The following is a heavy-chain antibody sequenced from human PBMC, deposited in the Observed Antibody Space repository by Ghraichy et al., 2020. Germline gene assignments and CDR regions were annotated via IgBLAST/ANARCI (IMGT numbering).Heavy chain of an antibody. V-gene: IGHV1-2*02. CDR3: ASLGYCTNGVCYNYYYYMDV. CDR1: GYTFTGYY. CDR2: INPNSGGT. Sequence: ASVKVSCKASGYTFTGYYMHWVRQAPGQGLEWMGWINPNSGGTNYAQKFQGRVTMTRDTSISTAYMELSRLRSDDTAVYYCASLGYCTNGVCYNYYYYMDVWGKGTTVTVSS. J-gene: IGHJ6*03. D-gene: IGHD2-8*01.